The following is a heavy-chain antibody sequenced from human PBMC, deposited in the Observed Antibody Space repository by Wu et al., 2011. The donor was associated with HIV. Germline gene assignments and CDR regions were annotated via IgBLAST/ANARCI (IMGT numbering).Heavy chain of an antibody. CDR3: ARLSMVRGVIITLDYYYGMDV. Sequence: KTSGYTFTSYGISWVRQAPGQGLEWMAWINPYNGNTNYAQKLQGRVTMTTDTSTSTAYMELRSLRSDDTAVYYCARLSMVRGVIITLDYYYGMDVWGQGTTVTVSS. CDR1: GYTFTSYG. V-gene: IGHV1-18*01. J-gene: IGHJ6*02. D-gene: IGHD3-10*01. CDR2: INPYNGNT.